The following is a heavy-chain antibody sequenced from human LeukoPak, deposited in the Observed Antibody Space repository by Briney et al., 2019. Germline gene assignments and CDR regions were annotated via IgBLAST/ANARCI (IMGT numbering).Heavy chain of an antibody. CDR2: IYNNGESI. CDR1: GFTFSSYE. CDR3: ARERVHCGGDCLDY. Sequence: GGSLRLSCAASGFTFSSYEMNWVRQAPGKGLEWLSYIYNNGESIFYADSVKGRFTISRDNAKNSLYLQMSSLRAEDTAVYYCARERVHCGGDCLDYWSQGTLVTVSS. D-gene: IGHD2-21*01. J-gene: IGHJ4*02. V-gene: IGHV3-48*03.